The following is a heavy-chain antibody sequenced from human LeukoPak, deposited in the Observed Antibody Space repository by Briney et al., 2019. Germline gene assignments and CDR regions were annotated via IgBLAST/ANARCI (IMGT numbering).Heavy chain of an antibody. J-gene: IGHJ6*03. CDR1: GFPFSNYW. D-gene: IGHD2-8*01. CDR3: AKDRCSNGIGCYYYYMDV. Sequence: PGGSLRLSCAASGFPFSNYWMSWVRQAPGKGLEWVAYIQYDGSNEQYAHSVKGRFRISRDSSKNILYLQMNSLRAEDTAVYYCAKDRCSNGIGCYYYYMDVWGKGTTVTISS. V-gene: IGHV3-30*02. CDR2: IQYDGSNE.